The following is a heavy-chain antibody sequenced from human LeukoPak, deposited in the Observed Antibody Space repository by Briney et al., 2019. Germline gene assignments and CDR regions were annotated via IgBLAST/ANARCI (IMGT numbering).Heavy chain of an antibody. D-gene: IGHD3-10*01. Sequence: PSETLSLTCAVYGGSFSDYYWSWIRQPPGKGLEWIGCIYYSGYTNYKSSLKSRVTISVDTSKNQFSLKLSSVTAADTAVYYCARTTMVRRTYYMDVWGKGTTVTVSS. J-gene: IGHJ6*03. CDR1: GGSFSDYY. CDR2: IYYSGYT. V-gene: IGHV4-59*01. CDR3: ARTTMVRRTYYMDV.